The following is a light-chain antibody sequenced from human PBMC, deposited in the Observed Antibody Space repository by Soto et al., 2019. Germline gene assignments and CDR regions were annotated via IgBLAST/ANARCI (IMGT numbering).Light chain of an antibody. V-gene: IGLV2-14*01. J-gene: IGLJ1*01. CDR3: SSYTSGSTFYV. Sequence: SVLTQPASVSGSPGQSITISCTGTSSDIGGYNYVSWFQQHPGKAPKLMISDVSNRPPGVSNRFSGSKSGNTASLTISGLQAEDEADYYCSSYTSGSTFYVFGTGTKVTV. CDR2: DVS. CDR1: SSDIGGYNY.